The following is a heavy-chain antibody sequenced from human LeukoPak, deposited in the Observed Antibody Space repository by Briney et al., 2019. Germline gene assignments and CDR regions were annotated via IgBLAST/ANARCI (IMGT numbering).Heavy chain of an antibody. V-gene: IGHV4-59*01. D-gene: IGHD3-10*01. CDR2: IYYSGST. J-gene: IGHJ5*02. Sequence: PSETLSLTCTVSVCAISSYYWSWVRQPPGKGLEWIGYIYYSGSTNYNPSLKSRVTISVDTSKNQFSLKQNSVTAADTAVYYCARDPRGGTSWDNWVDPWGQGTLVTVSS. CDR1: VCAISSYY. CDR3: ARDPRGGTSWDNWVDP.